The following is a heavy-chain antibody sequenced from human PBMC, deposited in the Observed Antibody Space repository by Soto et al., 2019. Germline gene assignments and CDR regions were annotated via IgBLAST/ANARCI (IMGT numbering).Heavy chain of an antibody. Sequence: GGSLRLSCAASGFTVSSNYMSWVRQAPGKGLEWVSVIYSGGSTYYADSVKGRFTISRDNSKNTLYLQMNSLRAEDTAVYYCARGNYYDSSGYYFDYWGQGTLVTVSA. CDR1: GFTVSSNY. CDR2: IYSGGST. CDR3: ARGNYYDSSGYYFDY. V-gene: IGHV3-53*01. J-gene: IGHJ4*02. D-gene: IGHD3-22*01.